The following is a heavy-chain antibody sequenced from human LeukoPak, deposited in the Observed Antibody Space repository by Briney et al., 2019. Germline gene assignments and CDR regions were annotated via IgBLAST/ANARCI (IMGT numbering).Heavy chain of an antibody. Sequence: GSSVKVSCKASGGTFSKFGISWVRQAPGEGLEWMGGIIPMFGAANSARKFQGRVTITTDESTTTAHMELISLTSDDTAVYFCATEGPNYYMDVWGKGTTVTVSS. J-gene: IGHJ6*03. CDR3: ATEGPNYYMDV. CDR2: IIPMFGAA. V-gene: IGHV1-69*05. CDR1: GGTFSKFG.